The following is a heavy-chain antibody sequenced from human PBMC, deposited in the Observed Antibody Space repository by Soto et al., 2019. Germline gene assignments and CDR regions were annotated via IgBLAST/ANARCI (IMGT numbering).Heavy chain of an antibody. V-gene: IGHV3-64D*06. CDR1: GFTFSSYA. J-gene: IGHJ4*02. D-gene: IGHD2-2*02. CDR3: VKVKARYQLLYPSDY. CDR2: ISSNGGST. Sequence: GGSLRLSCSASGFTFSSYAMHWVRQAPGKGLEYVSAISSNGGSTYYADSVKGRFTISRDNSKNTLYLQMSSLRAEDTAVYYCVKVKARYQLLYPSDYWCQGTMVTV.